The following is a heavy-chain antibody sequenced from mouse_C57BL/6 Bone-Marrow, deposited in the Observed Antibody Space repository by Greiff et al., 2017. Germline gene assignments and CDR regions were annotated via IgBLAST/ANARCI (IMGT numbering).Heavy chain of an antibody. V-gene: IGHV1-18*01. CDR2: INPNNGGT. Sequence: EVQLQQSGPELVKPGASVKIPCKASGYTFTDYNMDWVKQSHGKSLEWIGDINPNNGGTIYNQKFKGKATLTVDKSSSTAYMELRSLTSEDTAVYYCASGGGSRFAYWGQGTLVTVSA. CDR3: ASGGGSRFAY. J-gene: IGHJ3*01. CDR1: GYTFTDYN. D-gene: IGHD1-1*02.